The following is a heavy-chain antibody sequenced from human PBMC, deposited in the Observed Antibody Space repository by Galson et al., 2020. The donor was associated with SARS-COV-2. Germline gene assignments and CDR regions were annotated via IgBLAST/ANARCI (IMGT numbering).Heavy chain of an antibody. J-gene: IGHJ4*02. CDR3: ARGRRGQQLRTSFDY. D-gene: IGHD6-13*01. CDR2: IYYGGSV. Sequence: SETLSLTCTVSGDSISTSTYYWGWIRQPPGKGLEWIGSIYYGGSVHYNPSLQSRVTILVETSKNQFSLNLSSVTAADTAVYYCARGRRGQQLRTSFDYWGQGPLVTVSS. CDR1: GDSISTSTYY. V-gene: IGHV4-39*07.